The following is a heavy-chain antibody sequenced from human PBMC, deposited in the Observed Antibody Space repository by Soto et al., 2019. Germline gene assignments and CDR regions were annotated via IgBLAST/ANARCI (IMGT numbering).Heavy chain of an antibody. CDR3: AIYSSGWYPLDY. Sequence: GGSLRLSCAASGFTFSSYGMHWVRQAPGKGLEWVAVISYDGSNKYYADSAKGRFTISRDNSKNTLYLQMNSLRAEVTAVYYCAIYSSGWYPLDYWGQGTLVTVSS. D-gene: IGHD6-19*01. CDR2: ISYDGSNK. J-gene: IGHJ4*02. CDR1: GFTFSSYG. V-gene: IGHV3-30*03.